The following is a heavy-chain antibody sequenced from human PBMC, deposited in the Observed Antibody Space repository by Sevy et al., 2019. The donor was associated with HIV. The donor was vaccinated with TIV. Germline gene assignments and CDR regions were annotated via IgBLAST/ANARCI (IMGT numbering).Heavy chain of an antibody. J-gene: IGHJ6*03. CDR2: ISSSGSTI. Sequence: GGSLRLSCAASGFTFGDYYMSWIRQAPGKGLEWVSYISSSGSTIYYADSVKGRFTISRDNAKNSLYLQMNSLRAEDTAVYYCARDLQQWLVGYYYYYMDVWGKGTTVTVSS. D-gene: IGHD6-19*01. CDR1: GFTFGDYY. V-gene: IGHV3-11*01. CDR3: ARDLQQWLVGYYYYYMDV.